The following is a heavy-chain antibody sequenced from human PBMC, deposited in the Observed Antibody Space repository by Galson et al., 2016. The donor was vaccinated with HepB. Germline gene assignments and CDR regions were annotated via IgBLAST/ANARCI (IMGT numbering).Heavy chain of an antibody. CDR2: TYYRSEWSN. CDR1: GDSVSNTHAG. D-gene: IGHD1-26*01. Sequence: CAISGDSVSNTHAGWNWIRQSPSRGLEWLGRTYYRSEWSNDYAESVKSRMTINADTNKNQFSLQLNSVTPEDTGIYYCTRVKELCRGFHSWGQGSLVIVSP. V-gene: IGHV6-1*01. J-gene: IGHJ4*02. CDR3: TRVKELCRGFHS.